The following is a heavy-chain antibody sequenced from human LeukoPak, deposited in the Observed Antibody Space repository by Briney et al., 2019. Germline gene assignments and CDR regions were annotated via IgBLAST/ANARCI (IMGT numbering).Heavy chain of an antibody. CDR3: AKDRSQLHRRPLGWFDT. J-gene: IGHJ5*02. D-gene: IGHD5-24*01. CDR1: GASVSSSSFY. CDR2: IFYSGRT. Sequence: SETLSLTCTVAGASVSSSSFYWGWIRQAPGKGLEWIGTIFYSGRTHFNPSLKSRVTFSMDTSKNQFSLNLTSVTAADTAVYYCAKDRSQLHRRPLGWFDTWGQGTLVTVSS. V-gene: IGHV4-39*07.